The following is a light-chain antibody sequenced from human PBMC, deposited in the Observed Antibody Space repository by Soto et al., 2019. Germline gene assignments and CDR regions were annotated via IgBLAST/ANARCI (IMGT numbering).Light chain of an antibody. J-gene: IGKJ3*01. V-gene: IGKV3-15*01. CDR2: GAS. Sequence: PGERATLSCRASQSVDSNLAWYQQKPGQAPRLLIYGASTRATGIPARFSGSGSGTEFTLTISSLQSEDFAVYYCQQYKDWPPFTFGPGTKVDI. CDR3: QQYKDWPPFT. CDR1: QSVDSN.